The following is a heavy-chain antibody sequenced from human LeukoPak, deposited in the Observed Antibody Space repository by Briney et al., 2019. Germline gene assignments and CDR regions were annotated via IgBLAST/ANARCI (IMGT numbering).Heavy chain of an antibody. CDR3: ARVYSSSSVDAFHI. J-gene: IGHJ3*02. V-gene: IGHV4-59*01. CDR2: IYYSGST. Sequence: PSETLSLTCTVSGGCISGYYWGWIRQPPGKGLEWIGYIYYSGSTNYNPSLKSRVTISEDTSKNQFSLKLSSVTAADTAVYYCARVYSSSSVDAFHIWGQGTTVTVSS. CDR1: GGCISGYY. D-gene: IGHD6-6*01.